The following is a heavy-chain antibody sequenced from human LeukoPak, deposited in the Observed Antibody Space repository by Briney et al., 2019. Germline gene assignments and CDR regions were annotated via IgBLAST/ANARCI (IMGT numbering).Heavy chain of an antibody. V-gene: IGHV3-30*03. CDR1: GFSFSSYG. CDR2: ISYDGSNN. J-gene: IGHJ4*02. CDR3: ARDRSRRYTTDY. Sequence: GGSLRLSCAASGFSFSSYGMHRVRQAPGKGLEWVAVISYDGSNNYCADSVKGRFTISRDNSKNTLYLQMNSLRDEDTAVYYCARDRSRRYTTDYWGQGTLVTVSS. D-gene: IGHD1-14*01.